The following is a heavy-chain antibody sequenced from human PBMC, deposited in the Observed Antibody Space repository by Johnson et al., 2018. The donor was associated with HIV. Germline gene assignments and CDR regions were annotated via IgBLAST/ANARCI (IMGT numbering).Heavy chain of an antibody. V-gene: IGHV3-66*01. J-gene: IGHJ3*02. CDR1: GFTVSSNY. CDR2: IYSGGST. Sequence: VQLVESGGGLVQPGGSLRLSCAASGFTVSSNYMSWVRQAPGKGLEWVSVIYSGGSTYYADSVKGRFTISRDNSKNTLYLQMNSLRADDTAVYYCARVRYSSGWPIYAFDIWGQGTVVIVSS. D-gene: IGHD6-19*01. CDR3: ARVRYSSGWPIYAFDI.